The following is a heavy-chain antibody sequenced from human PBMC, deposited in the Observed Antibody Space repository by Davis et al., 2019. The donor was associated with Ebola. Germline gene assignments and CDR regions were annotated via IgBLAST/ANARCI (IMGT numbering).Heavy chain of an antibody. Sequence: SETLSLTCTVSGGSISSGGYYWSWIRQPPGKGLEWIGEINHSGSTNYNPSLKSRVTISVDTSKNQFSLKLSSVTAADTAVYYCARDSGYSWGIDYWGQGTLVTVSS. V-gene: IGHV4-39*07. D-gene: IGHD5-18*01. J-gene: IGHJ4*02. CDR2: INHSGST. CDR3: ARDSGYSWGIDY. CDR1: GGSISSGGYY.